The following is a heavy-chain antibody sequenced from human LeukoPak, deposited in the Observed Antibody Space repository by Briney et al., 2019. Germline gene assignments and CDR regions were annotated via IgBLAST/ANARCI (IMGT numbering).Heavy chain of an antibody. Sequence: SETLSLTCGVNGGSFSGSHWSWIRQPPGKGLEWLGEINDGGATSYNPSLKGRVTISVDTSEKQFSLKVSSVTAADTAVYYCARGREAMIVVPSILDYWGQGTLVSVSS. D-gene: IGHD3-22*01. CDR2: INDGGAT. V-gene: IGHV4-34*01. CDR1: GGSFSGSH. J-gene: IGHJ4*02. CDR3: ARGREAMIVVPSILDY.